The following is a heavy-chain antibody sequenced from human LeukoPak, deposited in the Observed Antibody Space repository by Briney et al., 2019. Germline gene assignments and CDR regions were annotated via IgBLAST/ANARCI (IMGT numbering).Heavy chain of an antibody. CDR1: GGSISSYY. CDR3: ARVGITIFGVRVDP. V-gene: IGHV4-59*01. CDR2: IYYSGST. D-gene: IGHD3-3*01. Sequence: SETLSLTCTVSGGSISSYYWSWIRQPPGKGLEWIGYIYYSGSTNYNPSLKSRVTISVDTSKNQFSLKLSSATAADTAVYYCARVGITIFGVRVDPWGQGTLVTVSS. J-gene: IGHJ5*02.